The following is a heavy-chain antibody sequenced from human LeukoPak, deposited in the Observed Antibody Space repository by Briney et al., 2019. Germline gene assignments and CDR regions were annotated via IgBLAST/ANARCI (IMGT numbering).Heavy chain of an antibody. Sequence: GGSLRLSCAASGFTFSSYGMHWVRQAPGKGLEWVSYISSSGSTIYYADSVKGRFTISRDNAKNSLYLQMNSLRAEDTAVYYCARGNGPGRHYFDYWGQGTLVTVSS. CDR1: GFTFSSYG. CDR3: ARGNGPGRHYFDY. J-gene: IGHJ4*02. CDR2: ISSSGSTI. V-gene: IGHV3-48*04. D-gene: IGHD3-10*01.